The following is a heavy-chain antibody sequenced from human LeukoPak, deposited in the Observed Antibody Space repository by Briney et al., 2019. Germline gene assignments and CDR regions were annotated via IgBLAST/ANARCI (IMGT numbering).Heavy chain of an antibody. V-gene: IGHV4-34*01. Sequence: SETLSLTCAVYGGSFSGYYWSWIRQPPGKGLEWIGEINHSGSTNYNPSLKSRVTISVDTSKNQFSLKLSSVTAADTAVYYCARVLEAGFDYWGQGTLVTVSS. CDR3: ARVLEAGFDY. D-gene: IGHD5-24*01. J-gene: IGHJ4*02. CDR1: GGSFSGYY. CDR2: INHSGST.